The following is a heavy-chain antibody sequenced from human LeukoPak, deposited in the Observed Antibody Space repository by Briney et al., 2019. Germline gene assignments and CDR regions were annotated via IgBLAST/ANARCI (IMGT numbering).Heavy chain of an antibody. CDR1: GGSISSYY. V-gene: IGHV4-59*01. CDR2: IYYSGST. Sequence: PSETLSLTCTVSGGSISSYYWSWIRQPPGKGLEWIGYIYYSGSTNYNPSLKSRVTISVDTSKNQFSLKLSSVTAADTAVYYCARVFLSYSSSWYFDYWGQGTLVTVSS. CDR3: ARVFLSYSSSWYFDY. J-gene: IGHJ4*02. D-gene: IGHD6-13*01.